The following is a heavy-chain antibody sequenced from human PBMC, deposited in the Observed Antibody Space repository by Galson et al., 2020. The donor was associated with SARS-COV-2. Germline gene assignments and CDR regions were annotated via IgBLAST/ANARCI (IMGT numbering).Heavy chain of an antibody. V-gene: IGHV3-48*03. J-gene: IGHJ6*02. CDR1: GFTFSSYE. CDR2: ISSSGSTI. CDR3: ASVNSYYYGMDV. Sequence: GGSLRLSCAASGFTFSSYEMNWVRQAPGKGLEWVSYISSSGSTIYYADSVKGRFTISRDNAKNSLYLQMNSLRAEDTAVYYCASVNSYYYGMDVWGQGTTVTVSS. D-gene: IGHD1-7*01.